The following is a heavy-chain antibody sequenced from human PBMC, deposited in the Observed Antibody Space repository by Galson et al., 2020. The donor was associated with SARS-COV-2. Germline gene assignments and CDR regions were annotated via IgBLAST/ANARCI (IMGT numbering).Heavy chain of an antibody. Sequence: HSETLSLTCSVSGYSISSGYFWGWIRQSPGKGLEWIGTIYHDWSTYYNPSLKSRVTISVDTSKNQFSLKLISVTATDTAVYYCARDRLAATGSYYYYGMDVWGQGTTVTVSS. CDR1: GYSISSGYF. CDR2: IYHDWST. J-gene: IGHJ6*02. D-gene: IGHD6-13*01. V-gene: IGHV4-38-2*02. CDR3: ARDRLAATGSYYYYGMDV.